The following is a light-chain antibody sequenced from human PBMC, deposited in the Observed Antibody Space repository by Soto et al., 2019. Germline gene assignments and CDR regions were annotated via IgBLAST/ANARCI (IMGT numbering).Light chain of an antibody. CDR3: SSYTSSSTYV. CDR2: EVS. V-gene: IGLV2-14*01. CDR1: SSDVGAYNS. Sequence: QSVLTQPASVSGSPGQSITISCTGTSSDVGAYNSVSWYQQYPGKAPKLMMYEVSNRPSGVSDRFSGSKSGNTASLTISGLQTGDEADCYCSSYTSSSTYVFGTGTKVTVL. J-gene: IGLJ1*01.